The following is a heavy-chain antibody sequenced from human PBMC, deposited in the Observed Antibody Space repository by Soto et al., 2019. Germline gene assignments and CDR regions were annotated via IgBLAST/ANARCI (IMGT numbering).Heavy chain of an antibody. V-gene: IGHV1-69*01. Sequence: QVQLVQSGAEVKKPGSSVKVSCKASGGTFSSYAISWVRQAPGQGLEWMGGIIPIFGTANYAQKFQGRVTITADESTSTAYMELSSLRSEDTAVYYCARAHAYCGCDCYTPGERYYYDGMDVWGQGTTVTVSS. CDR1: GGTFSSYA. CDR2: IIPIFGTA. J-gene: IGHJ6*02. D-gene: IGHD2-21*02. CDR3: ARAHAYCGCDCYTPGERYYYDGMDV.